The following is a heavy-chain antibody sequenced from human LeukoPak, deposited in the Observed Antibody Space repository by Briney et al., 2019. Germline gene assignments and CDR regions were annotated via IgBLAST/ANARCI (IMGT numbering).Heavy chain of an antibody. CDR3: ARDRADSSGWFNYWYFAL. CDR1: GFNVNSNY. Sequence: GSLRLTCAASGFNVNSNYMNWVRQAPGKGLEWVSAIYSGGSTYYADSVKGRFTISRDNSKNTLYLQMNSLRTEDTAVYYCARDRADSSGWFNYWYFALWGRGTLVTVSS. V-gene: IGHV3-53*01. CDR2: IYSGGST. J-gene: IGHJ2*01. D-gene: IGHD6-19*01.